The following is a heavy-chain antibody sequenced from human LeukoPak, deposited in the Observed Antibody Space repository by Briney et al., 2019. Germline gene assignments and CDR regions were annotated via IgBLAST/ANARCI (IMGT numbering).Heavy chain of an antibody. V-gene: IGHV3-7*01. CDR1: GFTFSSDW. J-gene: IGHJ4*02. D-gene: IGHD1-7*01. CDR3: ARDRAAGLELQDY. CDR2: IKQDGSEK. Sequence: GRSLRLSCAASGFTFSSDWMSWVRQAPGKGLECVANIKQDGSEKYYVDSVKGRFTISRENAKNSLYLQMNSLRAEDTAVYYCARDRAAGLELQDYWGQGTLVTVSS.